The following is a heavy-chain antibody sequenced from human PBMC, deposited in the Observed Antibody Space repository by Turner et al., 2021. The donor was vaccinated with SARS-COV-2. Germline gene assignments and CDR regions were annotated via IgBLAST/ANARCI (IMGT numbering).Heavy chain of an antibody. CDR1: GYTLTELS. Sequence: QVQLVQSGAEVKKPGASVKVSCKISGYTLTELSMYWVRQAPGKGLEWMGGFDPEDGETIYAQNCQGRVTMTEDTSTDTAYMELSSLRSEDTAVYFCVTGYELRVNWFDPWGQGTLVTVSS. CDR3: VTGYELRVNWFDP. CDR2: FDPEDGET. J-gene: IGHJ5*02. V-gene: IGHV1-24*01. D-gene: IGHD2-2*01.